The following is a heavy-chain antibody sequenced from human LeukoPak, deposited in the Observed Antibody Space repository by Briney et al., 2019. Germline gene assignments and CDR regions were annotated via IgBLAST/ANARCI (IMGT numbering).Heavy chain of an antibody. D-gene: IGHD4-23*01. Sequence: SETLSLTCTVSGGSISSYYWSWIRQPAGKGLEWIGYIYYSGSTNYNPSLKSRVTISVDTSKNQFSLKLSSVTAADTAVYYCARTSDYGGNSDYFDYWGQGTLVTVSS. CDR1: GGSISSYY. V-gene: IGHV4-59*01. J-gene: IGHJ4*02. CDR2: IYYSGST. CDR3: ARTSDYGGNSDYFDY.